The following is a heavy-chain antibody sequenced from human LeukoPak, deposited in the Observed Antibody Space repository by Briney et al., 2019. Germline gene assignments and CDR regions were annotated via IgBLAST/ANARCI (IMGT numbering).Heavy chain of an antibody. CDR1: GFTLSTHA. D-gene: IGHD1-14*01. CDR3: AKGPDTYTEGLFYGMDV. Sequence: PGGSLRLSCAASGFTLSTHAMHWVRQAPAKGLEWVAMIWFDGKNTHYVDSVKGRFAISRDNSRNTLYLQMNGLRTEDTAVYYCAKGPDTYTEGLFYGMDVWGQGTTVTVSS. J-gene: IGHJ6*02. CDR2: IWFDGKNT. V-gene: IGHV3-33*06.